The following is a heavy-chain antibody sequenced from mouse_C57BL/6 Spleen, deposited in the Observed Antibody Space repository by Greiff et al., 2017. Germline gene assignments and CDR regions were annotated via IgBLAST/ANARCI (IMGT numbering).Heavy chain of an antibody. Sequence: EVKLVESGGGLVKPGGSLKLSCAASGFTFSDYGMHWVRQAPEKGLEWVAYISSGSSTIYYADTVKGRFTISRDNAKNTLFLQMTSLRSEDTAMYYCARGYYGSNWFAYWGQGTLVTVSA. CDR1: GFTFSDYG. J-gene: IGHJ3*01. CDR3: ARGYYGSNWFAY. CDR2: ISSGSSTI. V-gene: IGHV5-17*01. D-gene: IGHD1-1*01.